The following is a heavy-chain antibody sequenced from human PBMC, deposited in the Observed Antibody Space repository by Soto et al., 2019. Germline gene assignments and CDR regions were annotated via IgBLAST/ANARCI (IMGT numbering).Heavy chain of an antibody. J-gene: IGHJ4*02. CDR1: GFTFTRYV. CDR3: AANTYYDYVWGSYNF. V-gene: IGHV3-23*01. D-gene: IGHD3-16*01. CDR2: LTSSTRGRTT. Sequence: LRLSCAASGFTFTRYVMSWVRQAPGKGLEWVSSLTSSTRGRTTYHADSVRGRFTISRDNPKDTLYLQMNSLRAEDTAVYYCAANTYYDYVWGSYNFWGQGTLVTVSS.